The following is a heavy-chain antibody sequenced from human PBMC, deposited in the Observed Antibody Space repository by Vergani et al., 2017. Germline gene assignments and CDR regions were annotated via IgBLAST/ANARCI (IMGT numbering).Heavy chain of an antibody. CDR1: GGSISSYY. CDR2: IYYSGST. V-gene: IGHV4-59*12. D-gene: IGHD3-3*01. CDR3: ARDHDFWSGYYRVGAFDI. Sequence: QVQLQESGPGLVKPSETLSLTCTVSGGSISSYYWSWIRQPPGKGLEWIGYIYYSGSTNYNPSLKSRVTISVDTSKNQFSLKLSSVTAADTAVYYCARDHDFWSGYYRVGAFDIWGQGTMVTVSS. J-gene: IGHJ3*02.